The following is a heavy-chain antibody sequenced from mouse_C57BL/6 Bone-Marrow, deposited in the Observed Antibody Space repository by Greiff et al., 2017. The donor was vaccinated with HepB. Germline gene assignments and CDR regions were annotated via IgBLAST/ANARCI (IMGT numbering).Heavy chain of an antibody. V-gene: IGHV5-12*01. CDR1: GFTFSDYY. CDR3: ARQIYYYGSSPFYYAMDY. D-gene: IGHD1-1*01. Sequence: EVKVEESGGGLVQPGGSLKLSCAASGFTFSDYYMYWVRQTPEKRLEWVAYISNGGGSTYYPDTVKGRFTISRDNAKNTLYLQMSRLKSEDTAMYYCARQIYYYGSSPFYYAMDYWGQGTSVTVSS. CDR2: ISNGGGST. J-gene: IGHJ4*01.